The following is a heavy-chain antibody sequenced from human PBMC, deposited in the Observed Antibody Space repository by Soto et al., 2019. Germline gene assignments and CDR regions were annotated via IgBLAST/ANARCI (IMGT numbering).Heavy chain of an antibody. J-gene: IGHJ4*02. CDR2: IDNDGSST. CDR1: GLSFSTCW. V-gene: IGHV3-74*01. D-gene: IGHD2-8*01. CDR3: VRDCAEAGVHY. Sequence: LGGTLSRSCVASGLSFSTCWMHWVRQAPGKGLVWISRIDNDGSSTLYADSVRGRFTTSRDNARSTLYLLMDRLRGDDTAVYYWVRDCAEAGVHYWGQGTLVTVSS.